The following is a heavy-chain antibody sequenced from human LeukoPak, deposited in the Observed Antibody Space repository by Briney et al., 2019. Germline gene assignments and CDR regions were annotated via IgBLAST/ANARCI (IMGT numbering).Heavy chain of an antibody. V-gene: IGHV4-34*01. D-gene: IGHD6-25*01. CDR1: GGSFSGYY. J-gene: IGHJ6*03. Sequence: SETLSLTCAVYGGSFSGYYWSWIRQPPGKGLEWIGEINHSGSTNYNPSLKSRVTISVDTSKNQFSLKLSSVTAADTAVYYCARDTGGHSSGRGVGHMDVWGKGTTVTVSS. CDR3: ARDTGGHSSGRGVGHMDV. CDR2: INHSGST.